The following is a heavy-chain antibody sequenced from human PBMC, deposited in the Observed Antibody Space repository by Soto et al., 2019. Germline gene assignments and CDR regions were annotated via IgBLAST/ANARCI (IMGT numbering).Heavy chain of an antibody. D-gene: IGHD4-17*01. CDR2: ISDGGNST. CDR3: ARDRYGDTLWGQDDFDY. Sequence: PGGSLRLSCVASGFTFSSYAMSWVRQAPGKGLEWVSTISDGGNSTYSADSVKGRFTISRDNSKNMLYLQMNSLRAEDTAVYYCARDRYGDTLWGQDDFDYWGQGPLVTVYS. V-gene: IGHV3-23*01. J-gene: IGHJ4*02. CDR1: GFTFSSYA.